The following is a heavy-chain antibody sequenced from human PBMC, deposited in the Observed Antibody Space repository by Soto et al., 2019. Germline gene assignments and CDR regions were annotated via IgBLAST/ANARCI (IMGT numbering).Heavy chain of an antibody. Sequence: GGSLRLSCAASGFTFSSYAMSWVRQAPGKGLEWVSAISGSGGSTYYANSVKGRFTTSRDNSKNTLYLQMNSLRAEDTAVYYCARAVVAATPFWFDPWGQGTLVTVSS. CDR1: GFTFSSYA. CDR2: ISGSGGST. V-gene: IGHV3-23*01. J-gene: IGHJ5*02. CDR3: ARAVVAATPFWFDP. D-gene: IGHD2-15*01.